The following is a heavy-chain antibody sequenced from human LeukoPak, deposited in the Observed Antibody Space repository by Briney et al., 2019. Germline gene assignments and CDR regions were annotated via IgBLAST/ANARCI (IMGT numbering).Heavy chain of an antibody. Sequence: GASVKVSCKASGYTFTGYYMHWVRQAPGQGLEWMGRINPNSGGTNYAQKFQGRVTMTRDTSISTAYMELSRLRSDDTAVYYCARDRPDKTRTYYFDYWGQGTLVTVSS. CDR3: ARDRPDKTRTYYFDY. V-gene: IGHV1-2*06. J-gene: IGHJ4*02. CDR1: GYTFTGYY. D-gene: IGHD3-22*01. CDR2: INPNSGGT.